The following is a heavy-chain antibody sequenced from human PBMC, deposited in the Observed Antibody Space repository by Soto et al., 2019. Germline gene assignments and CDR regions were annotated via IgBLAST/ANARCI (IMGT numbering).Heavy chain of an antibody. D-gene: IGHD3-22*01. J-gene: IGHJ5*02. Sequence: EVQLVESGGGLVQPGGSLRLSCAASGFTVSSNYMSLVRQAPGKGLEWVSVIYSGGTTYYADSVKGRFTISRENSKNTLYLQMNRLRAEDKAVYYCARNGDSSDYRGWFDPWGQGTLVTVSS. CDR2: IYSGGTT. CDR1: GFTVSSNY. CDR3: ARNGDSSDYRGWFDP. V-gene: IGHV3-66*01.